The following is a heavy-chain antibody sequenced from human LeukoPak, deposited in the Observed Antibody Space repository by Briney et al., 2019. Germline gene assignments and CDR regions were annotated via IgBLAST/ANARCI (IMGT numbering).Heavy chain of an antibody. CDR2: MYDSGNT. J-gene: IGHJ4*02. Sequence: SETLSLTCTVSGGSISSTAYYWGWIRQPPGKGLEWIGSMYDSGNTYYNPSLKSRVTMSVDTPKNQFSLKLTSVTAADTAVFYCARQVSYSTSLLGYYFDSWGQGILVTVSS. D-gene: IGHD2-2*01. CDR1: GGSISSTAYY. CDR3: ARQVSYSTSLLGYYFDS. V-gene: IGHV4-39*01.